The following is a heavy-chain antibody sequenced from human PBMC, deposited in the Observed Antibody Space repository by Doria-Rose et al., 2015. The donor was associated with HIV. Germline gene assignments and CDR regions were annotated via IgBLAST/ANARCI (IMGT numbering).Heavy chain of an antibody. J-gene: IGHJ5*01. Sequence: QVQLQQWVAGLLKPSETLCLTCAVYGGSVSHHYWSWIRQPPGKGLEWIGEINDTGSANYNPSLKSRVTMSVDTSKNQFSLKVSSVPAADTAVYYCARVPDNYITSPFD. V-gene: IGHV4-34*01. CDR1: GGSVSHHY. CDR2: INDTGSA. CDR3: ARVPDNYITSPFD. D-gene: IGHD3-10*01.